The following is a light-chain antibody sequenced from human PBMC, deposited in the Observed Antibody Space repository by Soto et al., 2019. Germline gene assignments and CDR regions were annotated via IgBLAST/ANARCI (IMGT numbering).Light chain of an antibody. CDR2: TAS. Sequence: IQVTQSPSSLSASVGDRVIITCRASQAIRNDLGWYQQKPGKAPKLLIYTASTLQSGVPSRFSGSGSGADFTLTIRSLQPEDSATYYCLHDYSYPRTFGQGTKVDIK. J-gene: IGKJ1*01. CDR3: LHDYSYPRT. V-gene: IGKV1-6*01. CDR1: QAIRND.